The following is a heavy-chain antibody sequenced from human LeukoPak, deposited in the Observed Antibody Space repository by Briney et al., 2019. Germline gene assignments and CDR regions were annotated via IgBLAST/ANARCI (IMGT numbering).Heavy chain of an antibody. J-gene: IGHJ4*02. V-gene: IGHV3-7*01. CDR1: GFAFSNYW. CDR3: GSTNSFSY. D-gene: IGHD2-15*01. Sequence: GGSLRLSCAASGFAFSNYWMNWARQAPGKGLEWVANIKQDGSETNYVDSVKSRFTISRDNAKNSLYLQMNSLRAEDTALYCCGSTNSFSYWGRGTLVTVSS. CDR2: IKQDGSET.